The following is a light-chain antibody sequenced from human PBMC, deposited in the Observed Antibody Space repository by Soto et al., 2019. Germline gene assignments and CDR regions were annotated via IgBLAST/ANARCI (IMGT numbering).Light chain of an antibody. J-gene: IGKJ2*01. CDR1: QSVSRSY. V-gene: IGKV3-20*01. Sequence: EIVLTQSPGTLSLSPGERATLSCRASQSVSRSYLAWYQQKPGQAPRLLIYGASSRATGIPDRFSGSGSGTDFTLTISRLEPEDFAVYYCQLYGSSPPRYTFAQGTKLEIK. CDR2: GAS. CDR3: QLYGSSPPRYT.